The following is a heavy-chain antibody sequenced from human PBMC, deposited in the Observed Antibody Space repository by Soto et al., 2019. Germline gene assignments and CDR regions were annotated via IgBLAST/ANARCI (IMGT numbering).Heavy chain of an antibody. CDR2: IWYDGSNK. V-gene: IGHV3-33*01. J-gene: IGHJ6*02. D-gene: IGHD2-2*01. CDR1: GFTFSSYG. Sequence: GGSLRLSCAASGFTFSSYGMHWVRQAPGKGLEWVAVIWYDGSNKYYADSVKGRFTISRDNSKNTLYLQMNSLRAEDTAVYYCARDPGSTSSFGMDVWGQGTTVTVSS. CDR3: ARDPGSTSSFGMDV.